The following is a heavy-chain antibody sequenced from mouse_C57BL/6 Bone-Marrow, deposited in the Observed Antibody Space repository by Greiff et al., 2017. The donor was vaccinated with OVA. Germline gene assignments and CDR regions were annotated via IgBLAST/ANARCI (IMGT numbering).Heavy chain of an antibody. CDR1: GYTFTSYG. J-gene: IGHJ2*01. CDR3: ARSSGILLDDY. CDR2: IYIGNGYT. D-gene: IGHD6-1*01. V-gene: IGHV1-58*01. Sequence: RVGPGSSVKMSCKTSGYTFTSYGINWVKQRPGQGLEWIGYIYIGNGYTEYNEKFKGKATLTSDTSSSTAYMQLSSLTSEDSAIYFCARSSGILLDDYWGQGTTLTVSS.